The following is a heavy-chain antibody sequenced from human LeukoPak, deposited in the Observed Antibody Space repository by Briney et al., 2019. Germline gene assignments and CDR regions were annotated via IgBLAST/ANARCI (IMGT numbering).Heavy chain of an antibody. Sequence: GGSLRLSCAASGFTFKNYGMNWVRQAPGKGLERVSSISSGATYIDNADSVKGRFTISRDNAKNSLYLEMNSLRAEDTAVYYCARSKGGAQREYGMDVWGQGTTVTVSS. CDR1: GFTFKNYG. CDR3: ARSKGGAQREYGMDV. V-gene: IGHV3-21*06. CDR2: ISSGATYI. J-gene: IGHJ6*02. D-gene: IGHD1-1*01.